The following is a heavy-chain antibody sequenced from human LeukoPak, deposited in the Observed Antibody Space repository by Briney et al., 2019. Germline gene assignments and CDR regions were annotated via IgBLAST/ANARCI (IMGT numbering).Heavy chain of an antibody. CDR3: ARGWSCSGGSCYQVPYYYYMDV. V-gene: IGHV4-59*01. J-gene: IGHJ6*03. CDR2: IYYSGCT. Sequence: SETLSLTCTVSGGSISSYYWSWIRQPPGKGLEWIGYIYYSGCTNYNPSLKSRVTISVDTSKNQFSLKLSSVTAADTAVYYCARGWSCSGGSCYQVPYYYYMDVWGKGTTVTVSS. CDR1: GGSISSYY. D-gene: IGHD2-15*01.